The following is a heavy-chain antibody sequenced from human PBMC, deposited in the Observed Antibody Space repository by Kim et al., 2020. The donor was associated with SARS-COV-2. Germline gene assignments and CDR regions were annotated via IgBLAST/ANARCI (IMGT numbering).Heavy chain of an antibody. J-gene: IGHJ4*02. CDR1: GGSISSSSYY. Sequence: SETLSLTCTVSGGSISSSSYYWGWIRQPPGKGLEWIGSIYYSGSTYYNPSLKSRVTISVDTSKNQFSLKLSSVTAADTAVYYCANDYGDYVGVGFDYWGQGTLVTVSS. CDR2: IYYSGST. D-gene: IGHD4-17*01. V-gene: IGHV4-39*01. CDR3: ANDYGDYVGVGFDY.